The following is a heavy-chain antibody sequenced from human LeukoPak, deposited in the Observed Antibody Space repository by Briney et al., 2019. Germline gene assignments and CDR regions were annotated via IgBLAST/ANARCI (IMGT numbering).Heavy chain of an antibody. V-gene: IGHV3-15*01. CDR3: TRQQVGRHYYYYYGMDV. D-gene: IGHD2-2*01. Sequence: PGGPLRLSCAASGFTFSNAWMSWVRQAPGKGLEWVGRIKSKTDGGTTDYAAPVKGRFTISRDDSKNTLYLQMNSLKTEDTAVYYCTRQQVGRHYYYYYGMDVWGQGTTVTVSS. CDR2: IKSKTDGGTT. J-gene: IGHJ6*02. CDR1: GFTFSNAW.